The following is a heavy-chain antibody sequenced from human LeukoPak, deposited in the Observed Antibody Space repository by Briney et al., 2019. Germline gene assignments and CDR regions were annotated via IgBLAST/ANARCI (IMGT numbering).Heavy chain of an antibody. CDR2: INHSGST. CDR1: GGSFSGYY. D-gene: IGHD3-22*01. Sequence: PSETLSLTCAVCGGSFSGYYWSWIRQTPGKGLEWIGEINHSGSTNYNPSLKSRVTISVDTSKNQFSLKLSSVTAADTAVYYCARVRSSGYYLNYFDYWGQGTLVTVSS. V-gene: IGHV4-34*01. CDR3: ARVRSSGYYLNYFDY. J-gene: IGHJ4*02.